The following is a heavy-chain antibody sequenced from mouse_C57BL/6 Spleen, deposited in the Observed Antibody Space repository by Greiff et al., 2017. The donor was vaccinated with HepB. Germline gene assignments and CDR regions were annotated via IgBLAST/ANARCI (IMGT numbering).Heavy chain of an antibody. CDR2: LYPGSGRT. CDR1: GYTFTSYW. V-gene: IGHV1-55*01. Sequence: QVQLQQPGAELVKPGASVKMSCKASGYTFTSYWITWVKQRPGQGLEWIGDLYPGSGRTNYNEKFKSKATLTVATSSSTAYMQLSSLTSDDSAVYYGAREGAEYDAFHYYAMDYWGQGTSATVSS. CDR3: AREGAEYDAFHYYAMDY. J-gene: IGHJ4*01. D-gene: IGHD2-4*01.